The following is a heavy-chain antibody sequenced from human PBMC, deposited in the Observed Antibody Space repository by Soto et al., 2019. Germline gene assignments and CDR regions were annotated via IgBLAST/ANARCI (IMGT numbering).Heavy chain of an antibody. J-gene: IGHJ5*02. V-gene: IGHV3-11*06. CDR1: GFTFSDYY. Sequence: GGSLRLSCAASGFTFSDYYMSWIRQAPGKGLEWVSYISSSSSYTKYADSVKGRLTISRENAKKSLYLKMNSLRDEDTAVYYCARADSSGYYSNWFDTWGKCTLVTVS. D-gene: IGHD3-22*01. CDR2: ISSSSSYT. CDR3: ARADSSGYYSNWFDT.